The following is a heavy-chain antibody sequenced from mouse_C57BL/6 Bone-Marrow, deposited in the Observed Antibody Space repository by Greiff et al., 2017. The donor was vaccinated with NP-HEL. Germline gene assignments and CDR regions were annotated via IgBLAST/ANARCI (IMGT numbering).Heavy chain of an antibody. Sequence: VKLMESGAELARPGASVKLSCKASGYTFTSYGISWVKQRTGQGLEWIGEIYPRSGNTYYNEKFKGKATLTADKSSSTAYMELRSLTSEDSAVYFCARRRAGTGYYFDYWGQGTTLTVSS. V-gene: IGHV1-81*01. CDR1: GYTFTSYG. D-gene: IGHD3-3*01. J-gene: IGHJ2*01. CDR3: ARRRAGTGYYFDY. CDR2: IYPRSGNT.